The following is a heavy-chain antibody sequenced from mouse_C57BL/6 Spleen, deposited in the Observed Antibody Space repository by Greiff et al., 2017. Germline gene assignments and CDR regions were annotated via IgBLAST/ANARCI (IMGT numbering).Heavy chain of an antibody. V-gene: IGHV1-39*01. D-gene: IGHD2-1*01. Sequence: LVQSGPELVRPGASVKMSCKASGYSFTNYTMNWVKQSTGQGLEWIGLINPNCGSTRYNQKFKGKATLTVDQSSSTAYMQLSSLTSEDSAVYYCAREGTGRNFAYWGQGTLLTVSA. CDR3: AREGTGRNFAY. CDR1: GYSFTNYT. CDR2: INPNCGST. J-gene: IGHJ3*01.